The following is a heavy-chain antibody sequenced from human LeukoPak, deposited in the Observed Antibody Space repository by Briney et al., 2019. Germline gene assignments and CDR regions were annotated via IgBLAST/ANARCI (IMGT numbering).Heavy chain of an antibody. CDR2: IRYDGSNK. Sequence: GGSLRLSCAASGFTFSSYGMHWVRQAPGKGLEWVAFIRYDGSNKYYAESVKGRFTISRDNSKNTLYLQMNSLRAEDTAVYYCAKDRGVIVPAAILDDYWGQGTLVTVSS. CDR1: GFTFSSYG. CDR3: AKDRGVIVPAAILDDY. V-gene: IGHV3-30*02. J-gene: IGHJ4*02. D-gene: IGHD2-2*02.